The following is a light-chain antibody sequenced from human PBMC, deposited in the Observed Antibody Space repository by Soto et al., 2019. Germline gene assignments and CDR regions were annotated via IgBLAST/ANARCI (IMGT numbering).Light chain of an antibody. CDR2: DVS. Sequence: QSALTQPASVSGSPGQSITISCTGTSSDVGGYNYVSWYQQNPGKAPKLMIYDVSNRPSGVSNRFSGSKSGNTDSLTSSGLQAEDEADYYCSSYTSSSTLGVVFGGGTKVTVL. J-gene: IGLJ2*01. CDR3: SSYTSSSTLGVV. V-gene: IGLV2-14*01. CDR1: SSDVGGYNY.